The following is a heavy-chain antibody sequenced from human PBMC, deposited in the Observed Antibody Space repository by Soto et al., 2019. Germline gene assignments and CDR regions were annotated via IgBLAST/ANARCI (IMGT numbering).Heavy chain of an antibody. D-gene: IGHD1-1*01. V-gene: IGHV6-1*01. CDR1: GDSVSSNSAA. J-gene: IGHJ5*02. Sequence: SQTLSLTCAISGDSVSSNSAAWNWIRQSPSRGLEWLGRTYYYRSKWYNDYAVSVKSRITINPDTSKNQFSLQLNSVTPEDTAVYYCARDDGPRTTRRFNPWGQGTLVTV. CDR2: TYYYRSKWYN. CDR3: ARDDGPRTTRRFNP.